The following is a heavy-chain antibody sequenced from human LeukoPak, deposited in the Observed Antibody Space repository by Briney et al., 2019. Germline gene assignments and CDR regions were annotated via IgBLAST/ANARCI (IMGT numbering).Heavy chain of an antibody. CDR1: GFTFSSYA. CDR2: ISGSGGST. D-gene: IGHD5-12*01. J-gene: IGHJ4*02. V-gene: IGHV3-23*01. CDR3: AKARQWATIALLDY. Sequence: RPGGSLRLSCAASGFTFSSYAMSWVRQAPGKGLEWVSAISGSGGSTYYADSVKGRFTISRDNSKNTLYLQMNSLRAEDTAVYYCAKARQWATIALLDYWGQGTLVTVSS.